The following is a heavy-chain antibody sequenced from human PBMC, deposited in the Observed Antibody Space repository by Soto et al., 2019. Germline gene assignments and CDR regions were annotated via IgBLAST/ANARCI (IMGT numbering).Heavy chain of an antibody. CDR3: VRDYFGSGSFLSDY. Sequence: GGSLRLSCAASGFIFNSYGMHWVRQAPGKGLEWVAVIWSDGSKKYYADSVKGRFSISRDSSENTLYLQMNSLRAEDTAVYFCVRDYFGSGSFLSDYWGQGTLVTVSS. J-gene: IGHJ4*02. D-gene: IGHD3-10*01. V-gene: IGHV3-33*01. CDR1: GFIFNSYG. CDR2: IWSDGSKK.